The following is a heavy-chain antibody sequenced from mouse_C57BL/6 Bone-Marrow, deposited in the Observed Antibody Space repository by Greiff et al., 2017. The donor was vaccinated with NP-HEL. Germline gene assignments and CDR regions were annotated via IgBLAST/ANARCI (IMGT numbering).Heavy chain of an antibody. CDR2: ISRGSSTI. CDR1: GLTFSDYG. CDR3: ARNYYSNYPYAMDY. V-gene: IGHV5-17*01. J-gene: IGHJ4*01. D-gene: IGHD2-5*01. Sequence: EVKLVESGGGLVKPGGSLKLSCAASGLTFSDYGMHWVRQAPEKGLEWVAYISRGSSTIYYADTVKGRFTISRDNAKNTRFLQMTSLRSEDTAMYYCARNYYSNYPYAMDYWGQGTSVTVAS.